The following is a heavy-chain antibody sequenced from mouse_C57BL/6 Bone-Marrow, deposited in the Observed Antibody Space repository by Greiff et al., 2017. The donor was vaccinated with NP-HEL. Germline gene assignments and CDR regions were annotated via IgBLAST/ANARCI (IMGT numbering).Heavy chain of an antibody. J-gene: IGHJ2*01. CDR2: ISHGGSYT. CDR3: ARAELGPYDIDY. D-gene: IGHD4-1*01. CDR1: GFTFSSYA. V-gene: IGHV5-4*01. Sequence: EVQVVEPGGGLVKPGGSLKLSCAASGFTFSSYAMSWVRQTPEKSLEWVATISHGGSYTYYPDNVKGRFTISRDNAKNNLYLQMSDLKSEDTAVYYCARAELGPYDIDYWGQGTTLTVSS.